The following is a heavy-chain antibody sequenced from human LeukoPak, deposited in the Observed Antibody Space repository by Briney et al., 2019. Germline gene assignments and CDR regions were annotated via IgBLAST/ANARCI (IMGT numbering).Heavy chain of an antibody. CDR1: GFTFSSYW. Sequence: GGSLRLSCAASGFTFSSYWMSWVRQAPGKGLEWVANIKQDGSEKYYVDSVKGRFTISRDNAKNSVYLQMNGPRAEDTAVYYCARDHYYDSRGYVPFGYWGQGTLVTVSS. V-gene: IGHV3-7*05. CDR2: IKQDGSEK. J-gene: IGHJ4*02. D-gene: IGHD3-22*01. CDR3: ARDHYYDSRGYVPFGY.